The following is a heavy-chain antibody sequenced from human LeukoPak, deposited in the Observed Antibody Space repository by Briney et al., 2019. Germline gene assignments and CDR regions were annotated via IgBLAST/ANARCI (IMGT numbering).Heavy chain of an antibody. CDR3: ARSPPGRIGDY. J-gene: IGHJ4*02. CDR1: GGSISSGSYY. D-gene: IGHD2-15*01. CDR2: IYTSGST. V-gene: IGHV4-61*02. Sequence: SQTLSLTCTVSGGSISSGSYYWSWIRQPAGKGLEWIGRIYTSGSTNYNPSLKSRVTISVDTSKNQFSLKLSSVTAADTAVYYCARSPPGRIGDYWGQGTLVTVSS.